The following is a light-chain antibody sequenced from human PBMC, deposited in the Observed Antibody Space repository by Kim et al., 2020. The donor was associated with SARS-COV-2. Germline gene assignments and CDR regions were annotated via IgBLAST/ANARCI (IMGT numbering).Light chain of an antibody. CDR3: QQYGASSLT. CDR1: QSVSNSL. J-gene: IGKJ4*01. V-gene: IGKV3-20*01. Sequence: PGERATLSCRASQSVSNSLLAWYQQKPGQAPRLLIYDASSRATGITDRFSGSGSGTDFTLTISRLEPEDFAVYYCQQYGASSLTFGGGTKVDIK. CDR2: DAS.